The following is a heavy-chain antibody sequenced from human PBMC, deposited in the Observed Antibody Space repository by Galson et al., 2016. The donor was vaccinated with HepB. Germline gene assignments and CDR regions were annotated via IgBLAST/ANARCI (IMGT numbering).Heavy chain of an antibody. V-gene: IGHV3-33*01. CDR2: IWNDGNNK. CDR1: GFTFSRYG. CDR3: ATSFSKATNTFRLDY. D-gene: IGHD5-12*01. J-gene: IGHJ4*02. Sequence: SLRLSCAESGFTFSRYGMHWVRQAPGKGLEWVTVIWNDGNNKYYADSVKGRFTISRDNSKNTLYLQMNSLRGEDTAVYYCATSFSKATNTFRLDYWGQGTLVTVSS.